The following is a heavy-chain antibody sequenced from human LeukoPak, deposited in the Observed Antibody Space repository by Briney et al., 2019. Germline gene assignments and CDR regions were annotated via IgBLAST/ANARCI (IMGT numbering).Heavy chain of an antibody. D-gene: IGHD6-6*01. CDR1: GDSISSYY. J-gene: IGHJ4*02. CDR3: ARAMSIAARLQTIFDY. V-gene: IGHV4-59*08. Sequence: PSETLSLTCTVSGDSISSYYWSWIRQPPGKGLEWIGYIYYSGSTNYNPSLKSRVTISVDTSKNQFSLNLTSVTAADTAVYYCARAMSIAARLQTIFDYWGQGTLVTVSS. CDR2: IYYSGST.